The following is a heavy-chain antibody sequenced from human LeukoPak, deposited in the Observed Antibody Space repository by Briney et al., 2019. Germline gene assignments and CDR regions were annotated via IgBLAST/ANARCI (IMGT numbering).Heavy chain of an antibody. CDR1: DGSLINYY. D-gene: IGHD3-3*02. CDR2: TSYSGST. V-gene: IGHV4-59*06. CDR3: ARSASPTFYDY. Sequence: PSETLSLTCGVYDGSLINYYCHWIRQAPGKGLEWIGYTSYSGSTYYNPSLKSRVTISVDTAKNQFSLKLTSVTAADTAVYYCARSASPTFYDYWGQGTLVTVSS. J-gene: IGHJ4*02.